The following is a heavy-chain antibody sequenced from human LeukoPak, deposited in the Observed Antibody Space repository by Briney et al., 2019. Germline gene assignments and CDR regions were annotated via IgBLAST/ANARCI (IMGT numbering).Heavy chain of an antibody. D-gene: IGHD4-17*01. CDR3: AKDRFPGSDYGENSDY. CDR2: ISGSGGST. V-gene: IGHV3-23*01. CDR1: GFTFSSYA. Sequence: GGSLRLSCAASGFTFSSYAMSWVRQAPGKGLEWVSAISGSGGSTYYADSVKGRFTISRDNSKNTLSLQMNSLRAEDTAVYYCAKDRFPGSDYGENSDYWGQGTLVTVSS. J-gene: IGHJ4*02.